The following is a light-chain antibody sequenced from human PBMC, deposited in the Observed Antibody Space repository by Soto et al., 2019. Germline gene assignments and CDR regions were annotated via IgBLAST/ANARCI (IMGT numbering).Light chain of an antibody. Sequence: EIVLTQSPGTLSLSPGERATLSCRASQSVYSNYLAWYQQKPGQAPRLPLYGASSRATGIPDRFSGSGSGTDFTLAISSLEPEDFAVYYCQQYGSSLMYTFGQGTKLEIK. CDR1: QSVYSNY. J-gene: IGKJ2*01. CDR3: QQYGSSLMYT. V-gene: IGKV3-20*01. CDR2: GAS.